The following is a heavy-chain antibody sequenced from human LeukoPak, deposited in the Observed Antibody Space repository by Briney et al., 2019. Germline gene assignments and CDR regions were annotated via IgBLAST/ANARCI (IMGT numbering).Heavy chain of an antibody. J-gene: IGHJ4*02. Sequence: AGGSLRLSCAASGFTFSSYAMSWVRQAPGKGLEWVSAISGSGGSTYYADSVKGRFTISRDNSKNTLYLQMNSLRAEDTAVYYCAKVRPHYYDSSGHLDYWGQGTLVTVSS. D-gene: IGHD3-22*01. CDR3: AKVRPHYYDSSGHLDY. CDR1: GFTFSSYA. CDR2: ISGSGGST. V-gene: IGHV3-23*01.